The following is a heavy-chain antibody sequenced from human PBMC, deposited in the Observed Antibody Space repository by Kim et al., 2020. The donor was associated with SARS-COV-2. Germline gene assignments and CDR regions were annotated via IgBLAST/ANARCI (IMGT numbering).Heavy chain of an antibody. CDR3: AIPYHCGPDSYFTMGF. Sequence: ASVKVSCKASGYSFTSHGMIWVRQAPGQGLEWMGWIHTGNGNPTYAQGFTGRFVFSLDTSVSTAYLQINSLKVEDTAVYYCAIPYHCGPDSYFTMGFWGQGTTITVSS. J-gene: IGHJ6*02. V-gene: IGHV7-4-1*02. CDR1: GYSFTSHG. CDR2: IHTGNGNP. D-gene: IGHD2-21*02.